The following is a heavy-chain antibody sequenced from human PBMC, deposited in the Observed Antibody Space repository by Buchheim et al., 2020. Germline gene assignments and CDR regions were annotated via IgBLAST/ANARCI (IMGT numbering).Heavy chain of an antibody. V-gene: IGHV3-23*01. CDR3: AKGDTMIVVVTRYYYYGMDV. CDR2: ISGSGGST. D-gene: IGHD3-22*01. J-gene: IGHJ6*02. CDR1: GFTFSSYA. Sequence: EVQLLESGGGLVQPGGSLRLSCAASGFTFSSYAMSWVRQAPGKGLEWVSAISGSGGSTYYADSVKGRFTISRDNSKNTRYLQMNSLRAEDTAVYYCAKGDTMIVVVTRYYYYGMDVWGQGTT.